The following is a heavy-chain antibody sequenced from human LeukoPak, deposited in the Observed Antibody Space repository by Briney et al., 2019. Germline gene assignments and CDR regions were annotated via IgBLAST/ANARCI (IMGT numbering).Heavy chain of an antibody. CDR1: GFTFSIYA. CDR3: TTDSSPDF. Sequence: GRSLRLSCAASGFTFSIYAMHWVRHAPGKGLEWVAGIPYDGSSKYYADSVRGRFTISRGNSKNTLYLQMNSLRVQDTAVYYCTTDSSPDFWGQGTLVTVSS. V-gene: IGHV3-30-3*01. J-gene: IGHJ4*02. CDR2: IPYDGSSK.